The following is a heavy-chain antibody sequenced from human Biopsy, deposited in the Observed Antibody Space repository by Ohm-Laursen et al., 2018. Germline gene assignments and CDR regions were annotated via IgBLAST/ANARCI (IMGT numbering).Heavy chain of an antibody. J-gene: IGHJ3*02. CDR3: STFHRGVDVFDI. V-gene: IGHV3-7*01. D-gene: IGHD3-10*01. CDR1: GFTFKNYN. Sequence: SLRLSCAASGFTFKNYNMNWVRQAPGKGLEWVATIKEDATLKWYADSVRGRFTVSRDNSKSLLYFQMDSLRAEDTAVYYCSTFHRGVDVFDIWGQGTMVTVSS. CDR2: IKEDATLK.